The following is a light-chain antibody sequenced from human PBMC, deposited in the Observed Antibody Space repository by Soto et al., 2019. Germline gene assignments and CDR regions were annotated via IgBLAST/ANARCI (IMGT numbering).Light chain of an antibody. CDR3: SSYTSTSTLI. Sequence: QSALTQPASVSGSPGQSVTISCTGSSSDVGGYNYVSWYQIHPGEAPKLMIYDVSTRPSGVSNRFSGSKSGNRASLTISGLQAEDEADYYCSSYTSTSTLIFGGGTKLTVL. J-gene: IGLJ2*01. V-gene: IGLV2-14*03. CDR1: SSDVGGYNY. CDR2: DVS.